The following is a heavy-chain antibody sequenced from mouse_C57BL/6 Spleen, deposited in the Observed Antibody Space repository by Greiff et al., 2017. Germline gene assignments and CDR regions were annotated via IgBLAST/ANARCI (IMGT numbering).Heavy chain of an antibody. CDR3: ARNGYNGSYNFDY. D-gene: IGHD2-2*01. Sequence: EVKLMESGGGLVKPGGSLKLSCAASGFTFSDYGMHWVRQAPEKGLEWVAYISSGSSTIYYADTVKGRFTISRDNAKNTLFLQMTSLRSEDTAMYYCARNGYNGSYNFDYWGQGTTLTVSS. CDR2: ISSGSSTI. J-gene: IGHJ2*01. CDR1: GFTFSDYG. V-gene: IGHV5-17*01.